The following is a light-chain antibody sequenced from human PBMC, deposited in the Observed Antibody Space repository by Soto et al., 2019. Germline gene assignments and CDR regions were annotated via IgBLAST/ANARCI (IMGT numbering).Light chain of an antibody. CDR2: EGS. CDR3: CSYAGSGTYV. Sequence: QSALTQPASVSGSPGQSITISCTGTSNDIGTYNLVSWYQQHPDKAPKIMIYEGSERPSGVSNRFSGSKSGNTASLTISGLRAEDEADYYCCSYAGSGTYVFGTGTKVTVL. CDR1: SNDIGTYNL. V-gene: IGLV2-23*01. J-gene: IGLJ1*01.